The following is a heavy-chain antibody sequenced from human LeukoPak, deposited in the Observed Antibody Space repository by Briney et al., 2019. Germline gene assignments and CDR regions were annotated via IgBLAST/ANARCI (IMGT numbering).Heavy chain of an antibody. Sequence: GASVKVSCKASGYTFTGYYMHWVRQAPGQGLEWIGRIDPNSGDTNFAQKYQGRVTMPRDTSITTAHMERSRLRSDDTAVYYSASVIAAVTRKGVLHYWGQGNLVTVSS. CDR1: GYTFTGYY. D-gene: IGHD6-13*01. V-gene: IGHV1-2*06. CDR2: IDPNSGDT. J-gene: IGHJ4*02. CDR3: ASVIAAVTRKGVLHY.